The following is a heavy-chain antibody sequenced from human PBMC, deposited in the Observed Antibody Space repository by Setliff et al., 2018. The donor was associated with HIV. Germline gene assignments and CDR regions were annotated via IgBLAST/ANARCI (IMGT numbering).Heavy chain of an antibody. Sequence: GASVKVSCKASGGTFSSYPISWVRQAPGQGLEWMGGIIPIFGTTHYAQKFQGRVTVTAAESTSTAYMQLSSLRSDDTAVYYCARGRNYDSSGYGDYYYYMDVWGKGTTVTVSS. V-gene: IGHV1-69*13. CDR2: IIPIFGTT. CDR3: ARGRNYDSSGYGDYYYYMDV. J-gene: IGHJ6*03. D-gene: IGHD3-22*01. CDR1: GGTFSSYP.